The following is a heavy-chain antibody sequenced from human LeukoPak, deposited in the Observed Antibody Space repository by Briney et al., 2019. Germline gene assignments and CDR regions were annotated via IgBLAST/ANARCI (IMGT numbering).Heavy chain of an antibody. CDR3: AKTRLITFDAFDI. Sequence: GGSLRLSCAASGFTFSSYGMSWVRQAPGKGLEWVSAISGSGGSTYYADSVKGRFTISRDNSKNTLYLQMNSLRAEDTAVYYCAKTRLITFDAFDIWGQGTMVTVSS. CDR1: GFTFSSYG. J-gene: IGHJ3*02. D-gene: IGHD3-16*01. CDR2: ISGSGGST. V-gene: IGHV3-23*01.